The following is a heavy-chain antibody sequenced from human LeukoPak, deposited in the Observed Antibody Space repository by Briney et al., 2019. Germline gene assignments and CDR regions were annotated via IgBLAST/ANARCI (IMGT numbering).Heavy chain of an antibody. CDR1: GYPLSTSGVG. CDR2: IYWNDDK. D-gene: IGHD3-3*01. J-gene: IGHJ5*02. Sequence: SGPTQAKPTQTLTLTYTFSGYPLSTSGVGVAWIRQPPEKALEWLALIYWNDDKRYSPSLKSRLTITKDTSKNQVVLTMTNMDPVDTATYYCAHAYYDFWSGYRQVNWFDPWGQGTLVTVSS. V-gene: IGHV2-5*01. CDR3: AHAYYDFWSGYRQVNWFDP.